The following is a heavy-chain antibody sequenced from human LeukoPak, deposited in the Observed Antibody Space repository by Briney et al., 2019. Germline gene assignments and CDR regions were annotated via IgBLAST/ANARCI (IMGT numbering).Heavy chain of an antibody. D-gene: IGHD3-10*01. Sequence: GSLRLSCAASGFTFSSYSMIWVRQAPGKGLEWVSYISSSSSTIYYADSVKGRFTISRDNAKNSLYLQMNSLRAEDTAVYYCAREVGAYGSGSYLVWGQGTTVTVSS. J-gene: IGHJ6*02. CDR2: ISSSSSTI. V-gene: IGHV3-48*01. CDR3: AREVGAYGSGSYLV. CDR1: GFTFSSYS.